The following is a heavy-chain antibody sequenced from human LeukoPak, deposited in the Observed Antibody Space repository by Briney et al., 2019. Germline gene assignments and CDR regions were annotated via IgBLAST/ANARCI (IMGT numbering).Heavy chain of an antibody. J-gene: IGHJ3*02. V-gene: IGHV3-23*01. Sequence: GGSLRLSCAASGFTFSSYAMSWVRQAPGKGLEWVSAISGSGGSTYYADSVKGRFTISRDNSKNTLYLQMNSLRAEDTAVYYCARGNDFWSGYWNDAFDIWGQGTMVTVSS. CDR2: ISGSGGST. CDR1: GFTFSSYA. CDR3: ARGNDFWSGYWNDAFDI. D-gene: IGHD3-3*01.